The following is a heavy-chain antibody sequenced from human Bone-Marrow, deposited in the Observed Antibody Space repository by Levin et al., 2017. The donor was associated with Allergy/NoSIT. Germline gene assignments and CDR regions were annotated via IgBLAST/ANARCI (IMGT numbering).Heavy chain of an antibody. D-gene: IGHD6-19*01. Sequence: PSETLSLTCNVSGASISSGGHYWSWIRQPPGKGLEWIGYIYSGGFTSYKPSLKSRLTISMDTSKNQFSLKLNSVTAADTAVYFCAREAVGIDYWGQGTLVTVSS. CDR1: GASISSGGHY. CDR3: AREAVGIDY. CDR2: IYSGGFT. J-gene: IGHJ4*02. V-gene: IGHV4-30-4*01.